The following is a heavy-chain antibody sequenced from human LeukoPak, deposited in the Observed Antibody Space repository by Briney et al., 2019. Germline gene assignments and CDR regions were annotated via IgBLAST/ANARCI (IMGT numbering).Heavy chain of an antibody. CDR2: ISYNSDTI. CDR3: AKDYCGGDCYSGWYFDL. Sequence: GGSLRLSCAATGFTFDDYAMHWVRQAPGKGLEWVSGISYNSDTIAYADSVKGRFTISRDNAKNSLYLQMNSLRAEDTALYYCAKDYCGGDCYSGWYFDLWGRGTLVTVSS. J-gene: IGHJ2*01. CDR1: GFTFDDYA. V-gene: IGHV3-9*01. D-gene: IGHD2-21*02.